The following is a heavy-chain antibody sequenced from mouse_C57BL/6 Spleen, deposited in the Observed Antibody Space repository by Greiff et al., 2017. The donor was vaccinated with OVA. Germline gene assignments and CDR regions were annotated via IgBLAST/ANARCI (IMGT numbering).Heavy chain of an antibody. V-gene: IGHV3-6*01. CDR3: AREGSGVYYYAMDY. Sequence: VQLKESGPGLVKPSQSLSLTCSVTGYSITSGYYWNWIRQFPGNKLEWMGYISYDGSNNYNPSLKNRISITRDTSKNQLFLKLNSVTTEDTATYYCAREGSGVYYYAMDYWGQGTSVTVSS. D-gene: IGHD3-2*02. CDR1: GYSITSGYY. CDR2: ISYDGSN. J-gene: IGHJ4*01.